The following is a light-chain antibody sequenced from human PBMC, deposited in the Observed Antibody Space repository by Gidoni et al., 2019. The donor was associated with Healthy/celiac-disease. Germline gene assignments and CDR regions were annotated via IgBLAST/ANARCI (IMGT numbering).Light chain of an antibody. V-gene: IGKV3D-11*01. CDR3: QQRSNFLT. Sequence: IVLTQSPATLSLSPGERATLSCRASQGVSSYLAWYQQKPGQAPRLLIYDASNRATGIPPRFSGSGPGTDFTLTISSLEPEDFAVYYCQQRSNFLTFGGGTKVEIK. CDR2: DAS. J-gene: IGKJ4*01. CDR1: QGVSSY.